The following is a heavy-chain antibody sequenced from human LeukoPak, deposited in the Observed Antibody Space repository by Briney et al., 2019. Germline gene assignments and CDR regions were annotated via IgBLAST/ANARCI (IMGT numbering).Heavy chain of an antibody. CDR3: ARGKQQWLVRRWTGQDY. V-gene: IGHV3-30*04. CDR1: GFTFSSYA. Sequence: PGRSLRLSCAAPGFTFSSYAMHWVRQAPGKGLEWVAVISYDGSNKYYADSVKGRFTISRDNSKNTLYLQMNSLRAEDTAVYYCARGKQQWLVRRWTGQDYWGQGTLVTVSS. CDR2: ISYDGSNK. J-gene: IGHJ4*02. D-gene: IGHD6-19*01.